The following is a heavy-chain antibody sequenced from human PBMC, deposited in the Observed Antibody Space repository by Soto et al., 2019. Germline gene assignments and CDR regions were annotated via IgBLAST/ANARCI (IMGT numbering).Heavy chain of an antibody. CDR3: ARDRGAVAVHCDY. V-gene: IGHV1-69*08. CDR2: IIPILGIA. J-gene: IGHJ4*02. D-gene: IGHD6-19*01. Sequence: QVQLVQSGAEVKKPGSSVKVSCKASGGTFSSYTISWVRQAPGQGLEWMGRIIPILGIANYAQKFQGRVTITADKSTSTADMELSSLRSEDTAVYYCARDRGAVAVHCDYWGQGTLVTVSS. CDR1: GGTFSSYT.